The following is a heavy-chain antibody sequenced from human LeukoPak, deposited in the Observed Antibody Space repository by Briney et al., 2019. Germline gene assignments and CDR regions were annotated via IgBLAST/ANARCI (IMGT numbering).Heavy chain of an antibody. V-gene: IGHV4-34*01. CDR3: ARLLYYGSGSPEGY. CDR2: INHSGST. Sequence: PSETLSLTCAVYGGSFSGYYWSWIRQPPGKGLEWIGEINHSGSTNYNPSLKSRVTISVDTSKNQFSLKLSSVTAADTAVYYCARLLYYGSGSPEGYWGQGTLVTVFS. J-gene: IGHJ4*02. D-gene: IGHD3-10*01. CDR1: GGSFSGYY.